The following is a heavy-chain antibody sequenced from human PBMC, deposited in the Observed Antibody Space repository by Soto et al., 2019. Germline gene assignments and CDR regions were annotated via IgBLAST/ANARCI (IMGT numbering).Heavy chain of an antibody. CDR1: GFTFSSYS. Sequence: PGGSLRLSCAASGFTFSSYSMNWVRQATGKGLEWVSAIGTAGDTYYPGSVKGRFTISRENAKNSLYLQMNSLRAGDTAVYYCARDSTIFHYMDVWGKGTTVTVSS. CDR2: IGTAGDT. CDR3: ARDSTIFHYMDV. J-gene: IGHJ6*03. D-gene: IGHD3-3*01. V-gene: IGHV3-13*01.